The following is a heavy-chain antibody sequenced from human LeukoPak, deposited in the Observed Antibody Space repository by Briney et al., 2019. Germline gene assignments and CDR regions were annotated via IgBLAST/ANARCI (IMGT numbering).Heavy chain of an antibody. V-gene: IGHV3-66*01. CDR3: AREDHYGSGFDY. J-gene: IGHJ4*02. CDR1: GFSVSSKY. D-gene: IGHD3-10*01. Sequence: GGSLRLSCAASGFSVSSKYMSLVRQAPGKGLDWVSVLYSGGTTYYADSVKGRFTISRDNSKNTLYLQMNSLRAEDTAVYYCAREDHYGSGFDYWGQGTLVTVSS. CDR2: LYSGGTT.